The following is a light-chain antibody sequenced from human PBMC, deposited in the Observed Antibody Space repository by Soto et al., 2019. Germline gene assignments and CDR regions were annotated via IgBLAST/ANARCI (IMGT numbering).Light chain of an antibody. Sequence: EVVLTRSPVTLSLSPVERATLSCRASQSFRGLLAWYQQKPGQAPRLLIYDAYNRATGIPPRFSGSGSGTDFTLTISSLEPEDSAVYYCQQRHMWPITFGQGTRLEIK. V-gene: IGKV3-11*01. CDR3: QQRHMWPIT. CDR1: QSFRGL. J-gene: IGKJ5*01. CDR2: DAY.